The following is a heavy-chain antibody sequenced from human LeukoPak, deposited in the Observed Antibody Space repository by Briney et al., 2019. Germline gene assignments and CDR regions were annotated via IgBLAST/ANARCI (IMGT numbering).Heavy chain of an antibody. CDR2: ITAYNDNT. Sequence: ASVKVSCKSSGYTFTTYIMHWVRQAPGQGLEWMGWITAYNDNTNYAQKLQGRVTMTTDTSTSTAYMELRSLRSDDTAVYYCARALLWFGEPSHIDYWGQGTLVTASS. D-gene: IGHD3-10*01. CDR1: GYTFTTYI. V-gene: IGHV1-18*04. CDR3: ARALLWFGEPSHIDY. J-gene: IGHJ4*02.